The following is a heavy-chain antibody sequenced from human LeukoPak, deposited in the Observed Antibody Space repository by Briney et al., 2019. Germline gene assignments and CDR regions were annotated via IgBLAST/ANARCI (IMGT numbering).Heavy chain of an antibody. CDR3: ARQVPSGYYPPHFDY. CDR2: IYTSGST. D-gene: IGHD3-22*01. V-gene: IGHV4-61*02. CDR1: GGSISSGSYY. J-gene: IGHJ4*02. Sequence: SETLSLTCTVSGGSISSGSYYWSWIRQPAGKGLEWIGRIYTSGSTNYNPSLKSRVTISVDTSKNQFSLELSSVTAADTAVYYCARQVPSGYYPPHFDYWGQGTLVTVSS.